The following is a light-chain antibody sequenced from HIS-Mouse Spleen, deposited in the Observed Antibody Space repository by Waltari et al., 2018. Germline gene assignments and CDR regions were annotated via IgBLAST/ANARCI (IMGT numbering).Light chain of an antibody. CDR3: QQYDNLLT. CDR1: QDISNY. Sequence: DIQMTQSPSSMSAVARDRVTITCQASQDISNYLNWYQQKPGKAPKLLIYDASNLETGVPSRFSGSGSGTDFTFTISSLQPEDIATYYCQQYDNLLTFGGGTKVEIK. J-gene: IGKJ4*01. CDR2: DAS. V-gene: IGKV1-33*01.